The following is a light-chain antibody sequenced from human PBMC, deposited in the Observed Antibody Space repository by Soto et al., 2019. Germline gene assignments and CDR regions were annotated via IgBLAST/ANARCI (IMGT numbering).Light chain of an antibody. J-gene: IGLJ1*01. CDR1: SSNIGSNT. CDR2: SNN. Sequence: QSVLTQPPSASGTPGQRVTISCSGSSSNIGSNTVNWYQQLPGAAPGLLIYSNNQRPSGVPDQFSGSKSGTSASLAISGLQSEDEADYYCAVWDDNVNGTGYVFGTGTKVTVL. V-gene: IGLV1-44*01. CDR3: AVWDDNVNGTGYV.